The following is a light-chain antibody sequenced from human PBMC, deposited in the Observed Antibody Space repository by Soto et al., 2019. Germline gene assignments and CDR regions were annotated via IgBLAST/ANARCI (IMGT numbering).Light chain of an antibody. V-gene: IGLV2-14*03. CDR3: SSYTISATGV. CDR1: SSDVGANNY. CDR2: DVS. J-gene: IGLJ3*02. Sequence: QSALTQPASVSGSPGQSITISCTGTSSDVGANNYVSWYQQHPGKAPKLIIYDVSNRPSGVSDRFSDSKSANTASLTISGLQAEDEADYYCSSYTISATGVFGGGTKLTV.